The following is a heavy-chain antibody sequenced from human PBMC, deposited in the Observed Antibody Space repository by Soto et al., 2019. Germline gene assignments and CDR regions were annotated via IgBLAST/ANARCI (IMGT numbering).Heavy chain of an antibody. CDR1: GFIFRHYG. CDR3: AKRLTTSGSEVFDV. CDR2: IAYDGTNA. D-gene: IGHD1-1*01. Sequence: QVQLVESGGGVVQPGRSLRLSCAASGFIFRHYGMHWVRQAPGKGLEWAAVIAYDGTNAYYADSVKGRFTISRDNSNNTLYLQVNSLRADDTAVYYCAKRLTTSGSEVFDVWGLGTLVTVSS. J-gene: IGHJ3*01. V-gene: IGHV3-30*18.